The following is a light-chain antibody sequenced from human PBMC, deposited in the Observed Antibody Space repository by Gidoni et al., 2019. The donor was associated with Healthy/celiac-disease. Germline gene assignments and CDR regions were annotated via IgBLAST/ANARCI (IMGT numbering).Light chain of an antibody. Sequence: SSELTPDPAVSVALGQTVRITCQGDSLRSYYESWYQQKPGQAPVLVIYGKNNRPSGIPDRFSGSSSGNTASLTITGAQAEDEADYYCNSRDSSGNHWVFGGGTKLTVL. CDR3: NSRDSSGNHWV. V-gene: IGLV3-19*01. CDR1: SLRSYY. CDR2: GKN. J-gene: IGLJ3*02.